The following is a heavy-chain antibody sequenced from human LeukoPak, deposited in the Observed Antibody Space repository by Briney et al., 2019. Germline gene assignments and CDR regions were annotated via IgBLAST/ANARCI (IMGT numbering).Heavy chain of an antibody. D-gene: IGHD6-19*01. V-gene: IGHV3-23*01. CDR3: AKSEGSSSARRFDY. CDR1: GFTFTSYA. CDR2: ISAGGENT. J-gene: IGHJ4*02. Sequence: PGESLRLSCAASGFTFTSYAMSWVRQAPGKGLEWVSAISAGGENTDYADSVKGRFTISRDNSKNTLYLQVNSLGAEDTAAYYCAKSEGSSSARRFDYWGQGTLVTVSS.